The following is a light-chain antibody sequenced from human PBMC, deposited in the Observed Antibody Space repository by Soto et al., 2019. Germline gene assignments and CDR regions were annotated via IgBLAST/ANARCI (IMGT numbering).Light chain of an antibody. Sequence: QSALTQPASVSGSPGQPITISCTGSSSDVGSYNLVSWYQQHPGEAPKLMIYDVSKRPSGVSDRFSGSKSGNTASLTISGLQPEDEADYCCCSYAGSSTNVFGTGTKVTVL. J-gene: IGLJ1*01. CDR3: CSYAGSSTNV. CDR2: DVS. V-gene: IGLV2-23*02. CDR1: SSDVGSYNL.